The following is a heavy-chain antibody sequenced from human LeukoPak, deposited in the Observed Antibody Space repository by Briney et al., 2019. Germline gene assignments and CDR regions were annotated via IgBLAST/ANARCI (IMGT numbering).Heavy chain of an antibody. J-gene: IGHJ4*02. CDR2: ISGSGGST. D-gene: IGHD5-24*01. V-gene: IGHV3-23*01. CDR3: AKLGERRDGYSDNFDY. Sequence: GGSLRLSCAASGFTFSSYGMSWVRQAPGKGLEWVSAISGSGGSTYYADSVKGRFTISRDNSKNTLYLQMNSLRAEDTAVYYCAKLGERRDGYSDNFDYWGQGTLVTVSS. CDR1: GFTFSSYG.